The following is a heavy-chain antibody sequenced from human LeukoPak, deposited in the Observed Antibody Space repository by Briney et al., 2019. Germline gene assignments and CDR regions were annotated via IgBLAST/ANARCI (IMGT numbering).Heavy chain of an antibody. V-gene: IGHV3-23*01. D-gene: IGHD6-13*01. CDR2: ISNSGGHT. CDR3: AKDIYSSRSYCSDY. Sequence: GGSLRLSCAASGFTFRSYAMTWVHQGPGRGLEWVSTISNSGGHTYYADSVKGRFAISRDNVNNFLHLQMDNLRVEDTAVYFCAKDIYSSRSYCSDYWGQGTLVTVSS. J-gene: IGHJ4*02. CDR1: GFTFRSYA.